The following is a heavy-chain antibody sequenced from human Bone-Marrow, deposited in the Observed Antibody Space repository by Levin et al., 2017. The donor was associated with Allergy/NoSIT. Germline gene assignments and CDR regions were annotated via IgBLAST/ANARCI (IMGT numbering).Heavy chain of an antibody. D-gene: IGHD6-13*01. V-gene: IGHV3-30*18. Sequence: PGGSLSLSCATSGFTFRGYVMHWARQAPGKGLEWLAAISHDGSKIFYGDSVKGRFTISRDNSRSTLSLQMDSLRPEDTAVYYCAKDEAATAPGDGMDVWGQGTAVTVSS. CDR3: AKDEAATAPGDGMDV. J-gene: IGHJ6*02. CDR2: ISHDGSKI. CDR1: GFTFRGYV.